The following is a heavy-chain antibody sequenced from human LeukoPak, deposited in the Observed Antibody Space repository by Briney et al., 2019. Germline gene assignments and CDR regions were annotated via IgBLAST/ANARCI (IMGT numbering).Heavy chain of an antibody. V-gene: IGHV3-9*01. CDR2: ISWNSGSI. CDR3: AKAEGGDYENPFDY. J-gene: IGHJ4*02. CDR1: GFTFDDYA. Sequence: PGGSLRLSCAASGFTFDDYATHWVRQAPGKGLEWVSGISWNSGSIGYADSVKGRFTISRDNAKNSLYLQMNSLRAEDTALYYCAKAEGGDYENPFDYWGQGTLVTVSS. D-gene: IGHD4-17*01.